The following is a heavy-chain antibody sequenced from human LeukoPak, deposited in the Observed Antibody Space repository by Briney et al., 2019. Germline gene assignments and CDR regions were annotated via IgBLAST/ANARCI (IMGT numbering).Heavy chain of an antibody. Sequence: SVKVSCKASGGTFSSYAISWVRQAPGQGLEWMGGIIPIFGTANYAQKFLGRVSMTADTATSTAYMELRSLTSDDTAMYYCARSGRGTYYYFDLWGQGTLVTVSS. J-gene: IGHJ4*02. V-gene: IGHV1-69*06. CDR1: GGTFSSYA. CDR3: ARSGRGTYYYFDL. D-gene: IGHD5-12*01. CDR2: IIPIFGTA.